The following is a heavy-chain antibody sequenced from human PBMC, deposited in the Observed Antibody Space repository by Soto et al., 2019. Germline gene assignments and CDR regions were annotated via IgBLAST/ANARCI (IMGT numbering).Heavy chain of an antibody. Sequence: QVQLVESGGGLVKPGGSLRLSCAASGFTFSDYYMSWIRQAPGKGLEWVSYISSSGSTIYYADSVKGRFTISRDNAKNSLYLQMNSLRAEDTAVYYCASLYGSGSYDYYYYGMDVWCQGTTVTVSS. J-gene: IGHJ6*02. CDR3: ASLYGSGSYDYYYYGMDV. D-gene: IGHD3-10*01. V-gene: IGHV3-11*01. CDR1: GFTFSDYY. CDR2: ISSSGSTI.